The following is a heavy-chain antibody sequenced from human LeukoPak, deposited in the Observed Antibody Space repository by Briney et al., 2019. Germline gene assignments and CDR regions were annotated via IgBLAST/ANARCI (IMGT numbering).Heavy chain of an antibody. Sequence: SETLSLTCTVSGGSISIFYWSWIRQPPGKGLEWIGDIYYSGTTNYNPSLKSRVTISLDTSKNQFSLRLSSVTATDTAVYYCARIDAVAATPTSFDYWGQGTLVTVSS. D-gene: IGHD6-19*01. CDR1: GGSISIFY. CDR2: IYYSGTT. J-gene: IGHJ4*02. V-gene: IGHV4-59*01. CDR3: ARIDAVAATPTSFDY.